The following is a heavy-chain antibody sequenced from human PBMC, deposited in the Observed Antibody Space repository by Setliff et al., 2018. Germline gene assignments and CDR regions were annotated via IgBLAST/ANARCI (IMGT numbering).Heavy chain of an antibody. CDR1: GFSFSNYW. CDR2: INQDGSEK. CDR3: ARDATYYDFWSDYSPDAFDI. V-gene: IGHV3-7*01. J-gene: IGHJ3*02. D-gene: IGHD3-3*01. Sequence: PGGSLRLSCAASGFSFSNYWMSWVRQAPGKGLEWVANINQDGSEKYFVGSVKGRFTISRDNAKNSLYLQMNSLRAEDTAMYYCARDATYYDFWSDYSPDAFDIWGQGTMVTVSS.